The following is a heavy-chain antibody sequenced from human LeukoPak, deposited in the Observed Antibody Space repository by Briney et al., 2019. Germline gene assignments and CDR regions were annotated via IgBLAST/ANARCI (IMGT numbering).Heavy chain of an antibody. CDR1: GFTFSSYW. J-gene: IGHJ6*03. Sequence: GGSLRLSCAASGFTFSSYWMSWVRQAPGKGLEWVANIKQDGSEKYYVDSVKGRFTISRDNAKSSLYLQMNSLRAEDTAVYYCARAELWNYYYMDVWGKGTTVTVSS. CDR3: ARAELWNYYYMDV. D-gene: IGHD3-10*01. CDR2: IKQDGSEK. V-gene: IGHV3-7*01.